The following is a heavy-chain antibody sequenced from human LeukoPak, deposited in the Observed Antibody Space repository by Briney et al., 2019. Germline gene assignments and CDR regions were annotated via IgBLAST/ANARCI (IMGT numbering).Heavy chain of an antibody. CDR2: ISGSGGST. CDR3: ARESLWFGDKPTNPGPFDY. V-gene: IGHV3-23*01. J-gene: IGHJ4*02. D-gene: IGHD3-10*01. Sequence: PGGSLRLSCAASGFTFSSYAMSWVRQAPGKGLEWVSAISGSGGSTYYADSVKGRFTISRDNSKNTLYLQMNSLRAEDTAVYYCARESLWFGDKPTNPGPFDYWGQGTLVTVSS. CDR1: GFTFSSYA.